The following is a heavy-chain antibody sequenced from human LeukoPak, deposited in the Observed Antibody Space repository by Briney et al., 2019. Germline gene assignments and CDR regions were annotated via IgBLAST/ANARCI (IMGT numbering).Heavy chain of an antibody. Sequence: PGGSLRLSCAASGFTFKKYWMNWVRQVPGKGLECLANIKEDGSETYYADSVKGRFTISRDNPKNSLYLQMNSLRAEDTAVYYCARGVYYDILTGYSPYNWFDPWGQGTLVTVSS. CDR2: IKEDGSET. J-gene: IGHJ5*02. V-gene: IGHV3-7*01. D-gene: IGHD3-9*01. CDR3: ARGVYYDILTGYSPYNWFDP. CDR1: GFTFKKYW.